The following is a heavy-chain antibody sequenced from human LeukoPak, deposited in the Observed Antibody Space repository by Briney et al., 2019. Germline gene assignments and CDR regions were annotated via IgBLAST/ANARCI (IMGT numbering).Heavy chain of an antibody. CDR3: EKYPGPFGY. J-gene: IGHJ4*02. CDR1: VFTFNTYS. V-gene: IGHV3-23*01. Sequence: GGSLRLSCAASVFTFNTYSMNWVRHAPWKGLEWVLGISGSGGSTYYADSVKGRFTISRDNSKNTLYLQMNSLRAEDTAVYYCEKYPGPFGYWGQGTLVTVSS. CDR2: ISGSGGST.